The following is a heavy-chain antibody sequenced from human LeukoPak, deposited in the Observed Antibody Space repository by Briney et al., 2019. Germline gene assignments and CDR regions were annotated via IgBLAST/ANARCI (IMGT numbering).Heavy chain of an antibody. CDR3: AKDHVVGAFTDELDY. J-gene: IGHJ4*02. CDR2: INGDGRSI. Sequence: GGSLRLSCAASGFTFSNFWMHWVRQAPGKGLVWVSRINGDGRSISYADSVKGRFTISRDNAKNSLYLQMNSLRAEDTALYYCAKDHVVGAFTDELDYWGQGTLVTVSS. D-gene: IGHD1-26*01. CDR1: GFTFSNFW. V-gene: IGHV3-74*01.